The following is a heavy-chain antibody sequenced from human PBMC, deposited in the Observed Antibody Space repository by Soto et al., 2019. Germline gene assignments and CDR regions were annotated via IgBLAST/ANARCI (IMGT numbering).Heavy chain of an antibody. CDR3: ARDYTT. CDR2: ILPMFSTG. J-gene: IGHJ4*02. CDR1: GGTFRRDA. V-gene: IGHV1-69*01. D-gene: IGHD1-1*01. Sequence: QVQLVQSGAEVQKPGSSVKVSCKAAGGTFRRDAFSWVRQAPGQGLEWMGGILPMFSTGNYAQRFQDRVTITADESTSTVYMELRSLRTEDTAMYYCARDYTTWGQGTLVTVSS.